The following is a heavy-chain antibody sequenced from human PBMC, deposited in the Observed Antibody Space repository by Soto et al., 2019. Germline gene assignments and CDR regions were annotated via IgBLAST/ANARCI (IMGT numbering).Heavy chain of an antibody. CDR3: ASRRYWNDYYFDY. CDR2: VFYSGST. D-gene: IGHD1-1*01. J-gene: IGHJ4*02. V-gene: IGHV4-39*01. Sequence: QLQLQESGPGLVKPSETLSLTCTVSGGSISSSNYYWGWIRQPPGKGLEWIGSVFYSGSTYYAPSLKSRVTISVDTSKNQFSLKLSSVTAADTAVYYCASRRYWNDYYFDYWGQGTLVTVSS. CDR1: GGSISSSNYY.